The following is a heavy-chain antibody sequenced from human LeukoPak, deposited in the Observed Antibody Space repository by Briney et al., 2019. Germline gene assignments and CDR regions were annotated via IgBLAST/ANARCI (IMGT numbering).Heavy chain of an antibody. CDR1: GGSINSGDYY. J-gene: IGHJ5*02. D-gene: IGHD1-26*01. CDR2: IYYSGST. V-gene: IGHV4-30-4*08. Sequence: PSQTLSLTRTGSGGSINSGDYYWRWIRQPPGKGLQWIGYIYYSGSTHYNPSLKSRFTISVDKSKNQLSLMLSSVTAADTAVYYCARVPGAARILQTNWFDPWAREPWSPSPQ. CDR3: ARVPGAARILQTNWFDP.